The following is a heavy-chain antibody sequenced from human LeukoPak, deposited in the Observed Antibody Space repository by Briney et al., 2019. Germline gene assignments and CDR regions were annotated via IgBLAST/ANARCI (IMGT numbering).Heavy chain of an antibody. CDR1: GFTVSSNY. CDR3: ATTVPKARSYYYGMDV. CDR2: IYSGGST. J-gene: IGHJ6*02. Sequence: PGRSLRLSCAAPGFTVSSNYMSWVRQAPGKGLEWVSVIYSGGSTYYADSVKGRFTISRDNSKNTLYLQMNSLRAEDTAVYYCATTVPKARSYYYGMDVWGQGTTVTVSS. D-gene: IGHD4-17*01. V-gene: IGHV3-53*01.